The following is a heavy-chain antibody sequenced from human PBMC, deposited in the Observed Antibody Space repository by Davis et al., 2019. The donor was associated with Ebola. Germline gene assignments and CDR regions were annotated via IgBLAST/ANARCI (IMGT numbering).Heavy chain of an antibody. CDR3: ARVDDSSSFTHGMDV. D-gene: IGHD6-13*01. CDR1: GYTFTSYY. Sequence: ASVKVSCKASGYTFTSYYMHWVRQAPGQGLEWMGIINPSGGSTSYAQKFQGRVTMTRDTSTSTFYMGLSSLRSEDTAVYYCARVDDSSSFTHGMDVWGQGTTVTVSS. CDR2: INPSGGST. J-gene: IGHJ6*02. V-gene: IGHV1-46*01.